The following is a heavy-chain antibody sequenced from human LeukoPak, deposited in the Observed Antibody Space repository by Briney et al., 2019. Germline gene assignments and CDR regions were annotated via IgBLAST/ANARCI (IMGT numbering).Heavy chain of an antibody. CDR1: GFTFSSYS. J-gene: IGHJ6*02. V-gene: IGHV3-21*01. CDR3: ARDQGGLRIYYYGMDV. Sequence: GGSLRLSCAASGFTFSSYSMNWVRQAPGKGLEWVSYISSSSSYIYYADLVKGRFTISRDNAKNSLYLQMNSLRAEDTAVYYCARDQGGLRIYYYGMDVWGQGTTVTVSS. CDR2: ISSSSSYI. D-gene: IGHD4-17*01.